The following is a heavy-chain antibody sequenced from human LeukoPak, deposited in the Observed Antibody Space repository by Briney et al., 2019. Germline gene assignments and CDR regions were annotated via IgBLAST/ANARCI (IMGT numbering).Heavy chain of an antibody. V-gene: IGHV3-33*03. Sequence: PGGSLRLSCAASGITFSRAGMHWVRQAPGKGLEWVAVIWNDGSNKYYADTVKGRFTISRDNSKNTLYLQMNSLRAEDTAVYYCATDPNQPTYGMDVWGQGTTVTVSS. CDR1: GITFSRAG. J-gene: IGHJ6*02. D-gene: IGHD1-14*01. CDR3: ATDPNQPTYGMDV. CDR2: IWNDGSNK.